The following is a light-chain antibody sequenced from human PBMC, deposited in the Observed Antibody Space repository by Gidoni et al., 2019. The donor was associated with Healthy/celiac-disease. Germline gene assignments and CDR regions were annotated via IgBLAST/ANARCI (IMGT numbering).Light chain of an antibody. CDR2: QDS. V-gene: IGLV3-1*01. Sequence: SYELTQPTSVSVSPGPTASITCSGDKLGDKYACWYQQKPGQSPVLVIYQDSKRPSGIPERFSGSNSGNTATLTISGTQAMDEADYYCQAWDSSTVVFGGGTKLTVL. CDR1: KLGDKY. J-gene: IGLJ2*01. CDR3: QAWDSSTVV.